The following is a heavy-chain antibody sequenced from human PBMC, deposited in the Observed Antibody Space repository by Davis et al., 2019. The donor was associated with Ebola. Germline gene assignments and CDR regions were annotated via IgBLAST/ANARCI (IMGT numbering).Heavy chain of an antibody. CDR3: ARDQGDIVVVPAAINYFDY. Sequence: PSETLSLTCTVSGGSISSSSYYWGWIRQPPGKGLEWIGSIYYSGSTYYNPSLKRRVTISVDTSKNQFSLKLSSVTAADTAVYYCARDQGDIVVVPAAINYFDYWGQGTLVTVSS. D-gene: IGHD2-2*01. J-gene: IGHJ4*02. CDR1: GGSISSSSYY. CDR2: IYYSGST. V-gene: IGHV4-39*07.